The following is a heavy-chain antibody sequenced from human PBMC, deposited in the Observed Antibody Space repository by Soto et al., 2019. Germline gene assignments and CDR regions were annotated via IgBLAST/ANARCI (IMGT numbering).Heavy chain of an antibody. D-gene: IGHD6-6*01. CDR3: ARRLGSSGLDY. J-gene: IGHJ4*02. CDR2: IYPHDSDT. CDR1: GYNFHTYW. V-gene: IGHV5-51*01. Sequence: GESLKISCKGSGYNFHTYWIAWVRQMPGKGLEWMGFIYPHDSDTRYSPSFRGQVTISADKSISTAYLQWTSLKASDTAMYYCARRLGSSGLDYWGQGTLVTVSS.